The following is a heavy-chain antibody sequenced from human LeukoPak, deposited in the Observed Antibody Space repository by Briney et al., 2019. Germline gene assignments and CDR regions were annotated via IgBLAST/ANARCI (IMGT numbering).Heavy chain of an antibody. J-gene: IGHJ4*02. Sequence: GGSLRLSCAASGFTFSNAWMSWVRQAPGKGLEWVGRIKSKTDGGTTDYAAPVEGRFTISRDDSKNTLYLQMNSLKTEDTAVYYCTPGTSGYSYGFYYWGQGTLVTVSS. CDR2: IKSKTDGGTT. CDR1: GFTFSNAW. D-gene: IGHD5-18*01. V-gene: IGHV3-15*01. CDR3: TPGTSGYSYGFYY.